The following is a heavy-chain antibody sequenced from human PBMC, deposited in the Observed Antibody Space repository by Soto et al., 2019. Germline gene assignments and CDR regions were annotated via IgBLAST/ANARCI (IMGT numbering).Heavy chain of an antibody. CDR2: INHSGST. D-gene: IGHD3-22*01. CDR3: ARCDSSGYFGY. Sequence: SETLSLTCAVYGGSFSGYYWSWIRQPPGKGLEWIGEINHSGSTNYNPSLKSRVTISVDTSKNQFSLKLSSVTAADTAVYYCARCDSSGYFGYWGQGTLVTVSS. CDR1: GGSFSGYY. V-gene: IGHV4-34*01. J-gene: IGHJ4*02.